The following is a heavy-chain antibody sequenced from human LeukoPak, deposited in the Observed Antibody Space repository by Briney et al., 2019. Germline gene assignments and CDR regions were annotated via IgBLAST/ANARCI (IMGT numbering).Heavy chain of an antibody. CDR3: ARDSMVPFDY. CDR2: IYYSGST. Sequence: SETLSLTCTVSGGSISSSSYYWGWIRQPPGKGLEWIGSIYYSGSTYYNPSLKSRVTISVDTSKNQFSLKLSSVTAADTAVYYCARDSMVPFDYWGQGTLVTVSS. D-gene: IGHD6-13*01. V-gene: IGHV4-39*07. J-gene: IGHJ4*02. CDR1: GGSISSSSYY.